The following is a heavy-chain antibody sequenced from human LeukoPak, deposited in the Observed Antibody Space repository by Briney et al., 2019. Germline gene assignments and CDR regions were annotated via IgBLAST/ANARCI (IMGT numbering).Heavy chain of an antibody. V-gene: IGHV1-2*02. CDR2: INPNTGGT. Sequence: ASVKVSCKASGYTFTGYYIHWVRQAPEQGPEWMGYINPNTGGTKYAQKFQDRVTMTRDTSISTAYMELSRLRSDDTAVYYCARVRDGNTVDFDYWGQGTLVTVSS. D-gene: IGHD5-24*01. CDR1: GYTFTGYY. J-gene: IGHJ4*02. CDR3: ARVRDGNTVDFDY.